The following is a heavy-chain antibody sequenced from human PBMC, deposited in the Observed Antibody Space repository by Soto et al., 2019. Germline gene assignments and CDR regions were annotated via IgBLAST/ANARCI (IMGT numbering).Heavy chain of an antibody. D-gene: IGHD6-13*01. CDR2: MNPNSGNT. Sequence: QVKLVQSGAEVKKPGASVKVSCKASGYTFTSYDINWVRQATGQGLEWMGWMNPNSGNTGYAQKFQGRVTMTRNTSVSTVYMELSSLRSEDTAVYYCARRGYSSSWYYYYYYGMDVWGQGTTVTVSS. CDR1: GYTFTSYD. V-gene: IGHV1-8*01. CDR3: ARRGYSSSWYYYYYYGMDV. J-gene: IGHJ6*02.